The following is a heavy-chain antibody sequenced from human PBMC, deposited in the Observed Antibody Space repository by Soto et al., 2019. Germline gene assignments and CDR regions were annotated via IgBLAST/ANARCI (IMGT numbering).Heavy chain of an antibody. CDR2: ISYSGST. D-gene: IGHD2-15*01. Sequence: GKTSETLSLTCTVSGASITTYYWSWIRQPPGKGLEWIGSISYSGSTDYNPSLKSRVTISFDASKNQISLQVRSATAADAAVYYCARDLKEYCSDGKCNWFDPWGQGTLVTVSS. J-gene: IGHJ5*02. CDR3: ARDLKEYCSDGKCNWFDP. V-gene: IGHV4-59*01. CDR1: GASITTYY.